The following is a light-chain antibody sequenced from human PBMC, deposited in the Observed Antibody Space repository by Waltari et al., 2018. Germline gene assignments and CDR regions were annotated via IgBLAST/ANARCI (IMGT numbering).Light chain of an antibody. V-gene: IGKV1-39*01. CDR2: AAS. J-gene: IGKJ5*01. CDR3: QQSHSTPIT. Sequence: DIQMTQSPSSLSASVGDRVTITCRASQRISSNLNWYQQKPWKAPNLLIYAASSLQSGVPSRFSGSGFGTDFTLSIRNLQPEDFATYYCQQSHSTPITFGQGTRLEIK. CDR1: QRISSN.